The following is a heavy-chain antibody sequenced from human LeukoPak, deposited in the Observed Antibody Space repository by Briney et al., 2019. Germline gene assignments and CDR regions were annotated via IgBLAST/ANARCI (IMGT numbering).Heavy chain of an antibody. CDR2: ISSSSSTI. Sequence: GGSLRLSCAASGFTFSSYSMNWVRQAPGKGLEWVSYISSSSSTIYYADSVKGRFTISRDNAKNSLCLQMNSLRAEDTAVYYCARDMELWFGEEGYYYGMDVWGQGTTVTVSS. CDR3: ARDMELWFGEEGYYYGMDV. D-gene: IGHD3-10*01. V-gene: IGHV3-48*01. J-gene: IGHJ6*02. CDR1: GFTFSSYS.